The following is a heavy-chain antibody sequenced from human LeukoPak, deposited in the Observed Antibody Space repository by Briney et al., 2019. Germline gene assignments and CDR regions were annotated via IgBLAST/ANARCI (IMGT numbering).Heavy chain of an antibody. CDR2: INPNSGGT. J-gene: IGHJ6*03. Sequence: ASVKVSCEASGYTFTGYYMHWVRQAPGQGLEWMGWINPNSGGTNYAQKFQGRVTMTRDTSISTAYMELSRLRSDDTAVYYCARDGRYCGGDCYSLGYYYYYMDVWGKGTTVTVSS. V-gene: IGHV1-2*02. CDR1: GYTFTGYY. CDR3: ARDGRYCGGDCYSLGYYYYYMDV. D-gene: IGHD2-21*02.